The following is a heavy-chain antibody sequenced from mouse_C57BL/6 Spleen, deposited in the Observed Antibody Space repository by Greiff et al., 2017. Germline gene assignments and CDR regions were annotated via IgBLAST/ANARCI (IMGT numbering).Heavy chain of an antibody. CDR2: IRNKANNHAT. CDR1: GFTFSDAW. J-gene: IGHJ4*01. CDR3: TRGLLYYYAMDY. Sequence: EVKVVESGGGLVQPGGSMKLSCAASGFTFSDAWMDWVRQSPEKGLEWVAEIRNKANNHATYYAESVKGRFTISRDDSKSSVYLQMNSLRAEDTGIYYCTRGLLYYYAMDYWGQGTSVTVSS. V-gene: IGHV6-6*01.